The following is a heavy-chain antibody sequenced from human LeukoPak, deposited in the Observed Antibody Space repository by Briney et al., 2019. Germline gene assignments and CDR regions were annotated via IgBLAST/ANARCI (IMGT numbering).Heavy chain of an antibody. Sequence: GGSLRLSCAASGFTFSNYAMSWVRQAPGKGLEWVSVIYSGGSTYYADSVKGRFTISRHNSKNTLYLQMNSLRAEDTAVYYCAGGITMMVDYWGQGTLVTVSS. D-gene: IGHD3-22*01. J-gene: IGHJ4*02. CDR2: IYSGGST. V-gene: IGHV3-53*04. CDR1: GFTFSNYA. CDR3: AGGITMMVDY.